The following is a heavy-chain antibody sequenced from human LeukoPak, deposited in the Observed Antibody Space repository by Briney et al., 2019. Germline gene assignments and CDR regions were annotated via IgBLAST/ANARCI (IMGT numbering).Heavy chain of an antibody. Sequence: ASVKVSCKASGGTFSSYAISWVRQAPGQGLEWMGGIIPIFGTANYAQKFQGGVTITADKSTSTAYMELSSLRSEDTAVYYCARWGSAWGAFDIWGQGTMVTVSS. D-gene: IGHD3-16*01. CDR3: ARWGSAWGAFDI. CDR1: GGTFSSYA. CDR2: IIPIFGTA. J-gene: IGHJ3*02. V-gene: IGHV1-69*06.